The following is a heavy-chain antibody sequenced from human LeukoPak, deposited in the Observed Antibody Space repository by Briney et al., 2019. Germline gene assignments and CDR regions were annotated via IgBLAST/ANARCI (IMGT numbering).Heavy chain of an antibody. J-gene: IGHJ4*02. D-gene: IGHD3-10*01. Sequence: PGGSLRLSCAASGFTFDDYAMHWVRQAPGKGLEWVSGISWNSGSIGYADSVKGRFTISRDNAKNSLYLQMNSLRAEDMALYYCAKNMAPGKSYGSSYFDYWGQGTLVTVSS. CDR1: GFTFDDYA. V-gene: IGHV3-9*03. CDR2: ISWNSGSI. CDR3: AKNMAPGKSYGSSYFDY.